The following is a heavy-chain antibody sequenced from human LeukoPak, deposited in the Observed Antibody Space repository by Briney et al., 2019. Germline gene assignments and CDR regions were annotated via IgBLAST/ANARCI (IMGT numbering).Heavy chain of an antibody. CDR1: GGSISSYY. J-gene: IGHJ6*02. CDR3: ARESVLRPYYYGMDV. V-gene: IGHV4-59*01. D-gene: IGHD5-12*01. Sequence: SETLSLTCTVSGGSISSYYWSWIRQPPGKGLEWIGYIYYSGSTNYNPSLKSRVTISVDTSKNQFSLKLSSVTAADTAVYYCARESVLRPYYYGMDVWGQGTMVTVSS. CDR2: IYYSGST.